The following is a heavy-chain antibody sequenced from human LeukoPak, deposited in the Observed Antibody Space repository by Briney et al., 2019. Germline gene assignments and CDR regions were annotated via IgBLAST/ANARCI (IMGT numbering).Heavy chain of an antibody. CDR1: RFTFSTYA. V-gene: IGHV3-23*01. D-gene: IGHD2-2*01. CDR3: AKSQRNDQQVVQRIDY. CDR2: ISGSGDTT. J-gene: IGHJ4*02. Sequence: GGSLRLSCTASRFTFSTYAMSWVRQAPGKGLEWVSSISGSGDTTYYTGSVKGRFTISRDISKNALYLQMSSLRAEDTAVYYCAKSQRNDQQVVQRIDYWGQGTLVTVSS.